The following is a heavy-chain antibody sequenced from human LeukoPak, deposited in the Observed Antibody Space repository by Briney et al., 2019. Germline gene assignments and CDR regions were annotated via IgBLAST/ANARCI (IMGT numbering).Heavy chain of an antibody. V-gene: IGHV3-33*01. J-gene: IGHJ4*02. CDR2: IWYDGSNK. Sequence: PGGSLRLSCAASGFTFSSYGMHWVRQAPGKGLEWVAVIWYDGSNKYYADSVKGRFTISRDNSKNTLYLQMNSLRAEDTAVYYCARAPDYGDYGGQVDYWGQGTLVTVSS. CDR3: ARAPDYGDYGGQVDY. D-gene: IGHD4-17*01. CDR1: GFTFSSYG.